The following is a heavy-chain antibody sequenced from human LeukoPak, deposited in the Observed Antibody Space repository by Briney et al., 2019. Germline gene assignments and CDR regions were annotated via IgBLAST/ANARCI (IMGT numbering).Heavy chain of an antibody. J-gene: IGHJ6*04. CDR1: GFTFSTNG. D-gene: IGHD3-10*02. CDR2: ISSSSGTI. Sequence: GGSLRLSCAASGFTFSTNGVSWVRQAPGKGLEWVSYISSSSGTIHYADSVKGRFTISRDNAKNSLYLQMNSLRAEDTAVYYCAELGITMIGGVWGKGTTVTISS. CDR3: AELGITMIGGV. V-gene: IGHV3-48*01.